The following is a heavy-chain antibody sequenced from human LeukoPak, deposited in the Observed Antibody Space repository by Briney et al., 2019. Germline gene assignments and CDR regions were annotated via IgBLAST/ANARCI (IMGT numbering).Heavy chain of an antibody. CDR1: GFTFSSYA. CDR3: AKGPWLAYPYYFDY. CDR2: ISYDGSNK. D-gene: IGHD6-19*01. Sequence: GGSLRLSCAASGFTFSSYAMHWVRQAPGKGLEWVAVISYDGSNKYYADSVKGRFTISRDNSKNTLYLQMNSLRAEDTAVYYCAKGPWLAYPYYFDYWGQGTLVTVSS. J-gene: IGHJ4*02. V-gene: IGHV3-30*04.